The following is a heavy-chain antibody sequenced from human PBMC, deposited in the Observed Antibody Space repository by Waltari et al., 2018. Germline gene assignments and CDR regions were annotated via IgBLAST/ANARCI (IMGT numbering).Heavy chain of an antibody. D-gene: IGHD3-22*01. V-gene: IGHV3-23*01. CDR3: ARHLYSIDYLELAK. J-gene: IGHJ4*02. Sequence: FISYAMSWVRQAPGKGLEWVSGISDSGVITKYADSVKGRFTVSRDNSKNTVFLHLNSLRAEDTAIYYCARHLYSIDYLELAKWGQGTLVTVSS. CDR1: FISYA. CDR2: ISDSGVIT.